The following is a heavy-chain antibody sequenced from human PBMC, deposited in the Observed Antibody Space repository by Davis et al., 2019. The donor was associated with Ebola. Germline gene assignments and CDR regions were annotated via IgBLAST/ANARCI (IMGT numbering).Heavy chain of an antibody. D-gene: IGHD5-18*01. V-gene: IGHV3-23*01. Sequence: GESLKISCAASGFTFTNAWLNWVRQAPGKGLEWVAAITGSGGDTYFADSVKGRFTISRDNSKNMVFLQMDSLRAEDTAVYFCAKNLDTSMVIFSYGMDVWGQGTTVTVSS. J-gene: IGHJ6*02. CDR1: GFTFTNAW. CDR3: AKNLDTSMVIFSYGMDV. CDR2: ITGSGGDT.